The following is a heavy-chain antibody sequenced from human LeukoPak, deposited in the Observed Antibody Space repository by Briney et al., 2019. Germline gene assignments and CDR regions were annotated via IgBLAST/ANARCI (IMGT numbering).Heavy chain of an antibody. CDR1: GFTVSSNY. D-gene: IGHD1-26*01. Sequence: SGGSLRLSCAASGFTVSSNYMSWVRQAPGKGLEWVGRSRNKPNSYSTEYAASVKGRFTISRDESKDSLYLQMNSLKTEDTAVYYCARSLPGSHPPPSDYWGQGTLVTVSS. J-gene: IGHJ4*02. CDR3: ARSLPGSHPPPSDY. CDR2: SRNKPNSYST. V-gene: IGHV3-72*01.